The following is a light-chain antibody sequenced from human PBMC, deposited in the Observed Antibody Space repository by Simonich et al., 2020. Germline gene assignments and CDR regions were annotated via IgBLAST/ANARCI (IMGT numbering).Light chain of an antibody. CDR2: DVS. J-gene: IGLJ1*01. Sequence: QSALTQPRSVSGSPGQSVTISSTGTSSDVGGYNYVSWYQQHPGKAPKLMIYDVSKRPSGVPDRFSGSKSGNTASLTISGLQAEDEADYYCCSYAGSPYVFGTGTKVTVL. V-gene: IGLV2-11*01. CDR3: CSYAGSPYV. CDR1: SSDVGGYNY.